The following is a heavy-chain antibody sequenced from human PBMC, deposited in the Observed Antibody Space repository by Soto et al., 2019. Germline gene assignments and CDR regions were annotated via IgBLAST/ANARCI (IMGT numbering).Heavy chain of an antibody. J-gene: IGHJ6*02. Sequence: GGSLRLSCAASGFTFSSYAMSWVRQAPGKGLEWVSAISGSGGSTYYADSVKGRFTISRDNSKNTLYLQMNSLRAEDTAVYYCAKAPVAGFTYYYYGMGVWGQGTTVTVSS. CDR3: AKAPVAGFTYYYYGMGV. CDR1: GFTFSSYA. CDR2: ISGSGGST. D-gene: IGHD6-19*01. V-gene: IGHV3-23*01.